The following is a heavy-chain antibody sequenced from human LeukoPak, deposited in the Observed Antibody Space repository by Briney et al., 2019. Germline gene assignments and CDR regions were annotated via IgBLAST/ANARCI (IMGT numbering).Heavy chain of an antibody. CDR2: ISPDKT. D-gene: IGHD3-3*02. J-gene: IGHJ3*02. CDR3: VKEHVDRAFTRSFEI. V-gene: IGHV3-23*01. CDR1: GFSFSTNP. Sequence: GGSPRLSCAASGFSFSTNPMSWVRQAPGKGLEWVSAISPDKTYYADSVKGRLTISRDNYKNTVDLHMNSPRAEDTAIYYRVKEHVDRAFTRSFEIWGQGIVVTVSS.